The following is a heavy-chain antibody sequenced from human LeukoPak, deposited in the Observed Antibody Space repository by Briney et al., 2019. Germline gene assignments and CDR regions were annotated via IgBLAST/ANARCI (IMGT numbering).Heavy chain of an antibody. CDR1: GDSVSSNSPA. V-gene: IGHV6-1*01. D-gene: IGHD3-10*01. J-gene: IGHJ5*02. CDR3: ASNWFGDQTGWFDP. CDR2: TYYRSKWYY. Sequence: SQTLSLTCAISGDSVSSNSPAWNWIRQSPSRGLEWLGRTYYRSKWYYDYAVSVKSRITINPDTSKNQFSLQLNSVTPEDTAVYYCASNWFGDQTGWFDPWGQGTLVTVSS.